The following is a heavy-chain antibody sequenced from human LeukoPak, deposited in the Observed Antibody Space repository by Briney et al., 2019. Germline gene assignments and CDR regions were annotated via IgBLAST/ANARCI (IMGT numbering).Heavy chain of an antibody. CDR1: GYTLPSYG. CDR2: ISAYNCNT. J-gene: IGHJ5*02. D-gene: IGHD3-3*01. Sequence: SSVPVSRKASGYTLPSYGISGVRPASGQGLDGMGCISAYNCNTNYAQKLQGRVTMTTDTSTSTAYMELRSLRSDDTAVYYCARGPLPWYDFWSGYYTNWFDPWGQGTLVTVSS. V-gene: IGHV1-18*01. CDR3: ARGPLPWYDFWSGYYTNWFDP.